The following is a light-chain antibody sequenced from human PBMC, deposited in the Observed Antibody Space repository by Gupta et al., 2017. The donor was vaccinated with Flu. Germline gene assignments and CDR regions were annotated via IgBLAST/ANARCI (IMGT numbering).Light chain of an antibody. CDR3: QQYNSYWT. V-gene: IGKV1-5*03. CDR1: QSISSW. J-gene: IGKJ1*01. CDR2: KAS. Sequence: ITCRASQSISSWLAWYQQKPGKAPKLLIYKASSLESGVPSRFSGSGSGTEFTLTISSLQPDDFATYYCQQYNSYWTFGQGTKVEIK.